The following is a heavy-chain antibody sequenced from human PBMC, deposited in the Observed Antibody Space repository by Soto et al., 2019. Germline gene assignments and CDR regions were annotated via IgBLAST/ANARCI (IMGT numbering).Heavy chain of an antibody. J-gene: IGHJ4*02. Sequence: GGSLRLSCAASGFTFSSYAMSWVRQAPGKGLEWVSAISGGGGSPYYADSVKGRFTISRDNSNNTLYLQMNSLRAEDTAVYYCAKPPTSYDFWSGYELWGQGTLVTVSS. V-gene: IGHV3-23*01. CDR3: AKPPTSYDFWSGYEL. D-gene: IGHD3-3*01. CDR2: ISGGGGSP. CDR1: GFTFSSYA.